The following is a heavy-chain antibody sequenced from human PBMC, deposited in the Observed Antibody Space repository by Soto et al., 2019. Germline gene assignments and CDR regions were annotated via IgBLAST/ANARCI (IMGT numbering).Heavy chain of an antibody. D-gene: IGHD6-19*01. J-gene: IGHJ5*02. V-gene: IGHV3-23*01. Sequence: GGSLRLSCAACGFTFSSYAMSGVRQAPGKGLEWVSAISGSGGSTYYADSVKGRFTISRDNSKNTLYLQMNSLRAEDTAVYYCAKDSLYSSGWYAGSNWFDPWGQGTLVTVSS. CDR2: ISGSGGST. CDR1: GFTFSSYA. CDR3: AKDSLYSSGWYAGSNWFDP.